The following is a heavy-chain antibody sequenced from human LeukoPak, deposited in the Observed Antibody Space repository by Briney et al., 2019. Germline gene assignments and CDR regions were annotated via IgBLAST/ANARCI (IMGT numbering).Heavy chain of an antibody. Sequence: GRSLRLSCAASGFTFSSYGMHWVRQAPGKGLEWVAVIWYDGSNKYYADSVKGRFTISRDNSKNTLYLQMNSLRAEDTAVYYCATADYGGFSYYYYGMDVWGQGTTVTVSS. V-gene: IGHV3-33*01. CDR3: ATADYGGFSYYYYGMDV. D-gene: IGHD4-23*01. CDR2: IWYDGSNK. J-gene: IGHJ6*02. CDR1: GFTFSSYG.